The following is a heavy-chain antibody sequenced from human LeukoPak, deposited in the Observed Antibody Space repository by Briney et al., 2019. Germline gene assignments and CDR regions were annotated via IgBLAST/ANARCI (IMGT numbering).Heavy chain of an antibody. CDR2: IYYSGNT. CDR1: GGSISSYD. Sequence: PSETLSLTCAVSGGSISSYDLSWVRQPPGKGLEWIGYIYYSGNTYYNPSLKSRVTTSIDTSKNQFSLKANSVPAADMAVYYCARTKPLDPFDFWGQGTLVTVSS. J-gene: IGHJ3*01. V-gene: IGHV4-59*01. CDR3: ARTKPLDPFDF.